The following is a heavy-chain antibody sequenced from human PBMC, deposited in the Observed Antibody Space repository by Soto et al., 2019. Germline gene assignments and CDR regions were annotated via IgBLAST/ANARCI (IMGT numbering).Heavy chain of an antibody. Sequence: EVQLVESGGGLVQPGESLRLSCAASGFTFSSYWMHWVRQAPGKGLVWVSRINSDGSRTNYADSVKSRLTVSRDNSKNTQYLQMNSLRAEGTAVYYCARVLTGSWNWFDPWGQGTLVTVSS. V-gene: IGHV3-74*01. CDR3: ARVLTGSWNWFDP. D-gene: IGHD6-13*01. CDR2: INSDGSRT. CDR1: GFTFSSYW. J-gene: IGHJ5*02.